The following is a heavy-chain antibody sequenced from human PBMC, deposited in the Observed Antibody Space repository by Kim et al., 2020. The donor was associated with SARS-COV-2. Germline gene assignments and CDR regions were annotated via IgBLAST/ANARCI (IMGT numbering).Heavy chain of an antibody. CDR3: ARDLFGEWGIAAAGFDY. D-gene: IGHD6-13*01. CDR2: IYSGGST. CDR1: GFTVSSNY. J-gene: IGHJ4*02. V-gene: IGHV3-66*01. Sequence: GGSLRLSCAASGFTVSSNYMSWVRQAPGKGLEWVSVIYSGGSTYYADSVKGRFTISRDNSKNTLYLQMNSLRAEDTAVYYCARDLFGEWGIAAAGFDYWGQGTLVTVSS.